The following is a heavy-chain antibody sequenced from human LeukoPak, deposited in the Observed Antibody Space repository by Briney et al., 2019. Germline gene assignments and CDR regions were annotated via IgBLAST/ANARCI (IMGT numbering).Heavy chain of an antibody. CDR1: GFTFSSYA. CDR3: AKQESWSNFDS. J-gene: IGHJ4*02. CDR2: ISGSGGST. Sequence: GGSLRLSCAASGFTFSSYARSWVRQAPGKGLEWVSAISGSGGSTFSADSVKGRFTISRDNSKNTLYLQMNSLRAEDTAVYYCAKQESWSNFDSWGQGTLVTVSS. D-gene: IGHD2-15*01. V-gene: IGHV3-23*01.